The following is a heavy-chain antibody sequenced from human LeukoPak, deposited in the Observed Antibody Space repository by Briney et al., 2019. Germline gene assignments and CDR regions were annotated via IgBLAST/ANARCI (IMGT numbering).Heavy chain of an antibody. CDR2: ISSNGGTT. CDR3: VRDPPAYYYDSTFDY. Sequence: PGGSLRLSCSASGFTFSNHAMHWVRQAPGKGLEFVAAISSNGGTTYHADSVEGRFAISRDNSKNTLFLQMTFLRIEDTAVYYCVRDPPAYYYDSTFDYWGQGTLVTVSA. D-gene: IGHD3-22*01. CDR1: GFTFSNHA. V-gene: IGHV3-64D*09. J-gene: IGHJ4*02.